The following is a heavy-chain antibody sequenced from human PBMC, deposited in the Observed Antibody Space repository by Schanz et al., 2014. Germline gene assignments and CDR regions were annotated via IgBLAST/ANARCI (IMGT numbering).Heavy chain of an antibody. J-gene: IGHJ4*02. CDR1: GFTYSSYW. CDR3: ASADYTNYFDY. CDR2: IDTAGSYT. Sequence: VQLVESGGGLVKPGGSLRLSCAASGFTYSSYWMHWVRQAPGKGLVWVSTIDTAGSYTSYVDSVKGRFTISRDNSKNTVFLQMNSLRGEDTAVYYCASADYTNYFDYWGQGTLVTVSS. D-gene: IGHD4-4*01. V-gene: IGHV3-74*02.